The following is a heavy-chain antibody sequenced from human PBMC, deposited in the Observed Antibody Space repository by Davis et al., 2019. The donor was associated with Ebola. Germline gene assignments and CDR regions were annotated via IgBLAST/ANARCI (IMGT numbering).Heavy chain of an antibody. CDR1: GYTFTSYG. D-gene: IGHD3-9*01. CDR2: ISGFNTNT. V-gene: IGHV1-18*04. CDR3: ARAPNYDVLTGTSSYYFDY. Sequence: ASLKVSCKSSGYTFTSYGLVWVRQDPGLGLEWMGWISGFNTNTNFAQKFQGRVNVSKDPPTNTAYMDLRSLTSDDTAIYYCARAPNYDVLTGTSSYYFDYWGQGTLVTVSS. J-gene: IGHJ4*02.